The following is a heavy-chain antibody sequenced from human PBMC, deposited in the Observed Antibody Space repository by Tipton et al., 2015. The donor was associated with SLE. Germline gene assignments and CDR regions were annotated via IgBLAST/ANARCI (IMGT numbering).Heavy chain of an antibody. CDR3: AGGTGAYFDH. D-gene: IGHD3-16*01. V-gene: IGHV3-30*02. Sequence: GSLRLSCAASGFTYSGYAMHWVRQAPGKGLGWVAFIRADGSNKDYADSVKGRLTISRDNSKNTLYLQMNRLRVEDTAVYYCAGGTGAYFDHWGQGTLVTVSS. CDR2: IRADGSNK. J-gene: IGHJ4*02. CDR1: GFTYSGYA.